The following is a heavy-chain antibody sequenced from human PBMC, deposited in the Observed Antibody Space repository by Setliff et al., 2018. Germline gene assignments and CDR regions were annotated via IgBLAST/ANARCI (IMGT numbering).Heavy chain of an antibody. J-gene: IGHJ4*02. CDR3: ARINFYVSSGHYYAPDY. CDR1: GYTFTNYG. CDR2: INNYSFKT. Sequence: ASVKVSCKTSGYTFTNYGITWVRQAPGQGLEWMGWINNYSFKTNYPQKFLGRVTVTTDTSTGTAYMELGSLTSDDTAIYYCARINFYVSSGHYYAPDYWGPGTLVTV. D-gene: IGHD3-22*01. V-gene: IGHV1-18*01.